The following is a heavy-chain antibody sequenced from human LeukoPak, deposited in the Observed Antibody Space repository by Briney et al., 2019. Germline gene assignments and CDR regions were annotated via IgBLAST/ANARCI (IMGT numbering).Heavy chain of an antibody. CDR1: GFTFTNFA. D-gene: IGHD5-24*01. J-gene: IGHJ5*02. Sequence: GGSLRLSCAASGFTFTNFAMNWVRQAPGKGLEWVSSISESGDDTAYADSVKGRFTISRDNSRNTLYLQMMSLRAEDTAVYYCAKQFVDVWGQGTLVTVSS. V-gene: IGHV3-23*01. CDR2: ISESGDDT. CDR3: AKQFVDV.